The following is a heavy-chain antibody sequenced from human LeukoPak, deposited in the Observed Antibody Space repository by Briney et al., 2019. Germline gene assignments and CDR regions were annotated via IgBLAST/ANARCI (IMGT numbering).Heavy chain of an antibody. CDR2: IYYSGST. CDR1: GGSISSYY. CDR3: ARDRPPLAWGDYYYGMDV. Sequence: PSETLSLTCTVSGGSISSYYWSWIRQPPGKGLEWIGYIYYSGSTNYNPSLKSRVTISVDTSKNQFSLKLSSVTAAGTAVYCCARDRPPLAWGDYYYGMDVWGQGTTVTVSS. J-gene: IGHJ6*02. D-gene: IGHD3-16*01. V-gene: IGHV4-59*01.